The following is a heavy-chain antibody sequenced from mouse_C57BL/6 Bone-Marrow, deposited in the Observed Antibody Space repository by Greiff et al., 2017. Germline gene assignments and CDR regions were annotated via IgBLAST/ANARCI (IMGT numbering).Heavy chain of an antibody. V-gene: IGHV14-4*01. CDR3: TTTGTLDY. CDR1: GYTFTDYY. D-gene: IGHD2-14*01. Sequence: VQLQQSGAELVRPGASVKLSCKASGYTFTDYYINWVKQRPEQGLEWIGWIDPENGDTEYASKFQGKATITADTSSNTAYLQLSSLTSEDTAVYYCTTTGTLDYWGQGTTLTVSS. CDR2: IDPENGDT. J-gene: IGHJ2*01.